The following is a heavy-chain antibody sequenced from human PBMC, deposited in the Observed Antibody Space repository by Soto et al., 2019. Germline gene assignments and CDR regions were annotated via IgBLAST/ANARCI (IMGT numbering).Heavy chain of an antibody. CDR2: IDPSDSYT. D-gene: IGHD1-26*01. J-gene: IGHJ4*02. CDR3: ARHGGGSYDY. V-gene: IGHV5-10-1*01. Sequence: GEYLKISCKGSGYSFTSYWISWVRQMPGKGLEWMGRIDPSDSYTNYSPSFQGHVTISADKSISTAYLQWSSLKASDTAMYYCARHGGGSYDYWGQGTLVTVSS. CDR1: GYSFTSYW.